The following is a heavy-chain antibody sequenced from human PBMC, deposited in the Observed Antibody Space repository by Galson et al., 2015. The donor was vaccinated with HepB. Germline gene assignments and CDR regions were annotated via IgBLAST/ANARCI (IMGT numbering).Heavy chain of an antibody. CDR1: GFTFSSYA. J-gene: IGHJ3*02. Sequence: SLRLSCAASGFTFSSYAMSWVRQAPGKGLEWVSAISGSGGSTYYADSVKGRFTISRDNSKNTLYLQMNSLRAEDTAVYYCASPYSSSWLALDAFDIWGQGTMVTVSS. D-gene: IGHD6-13*01. V-gene: IGHV3-23*01. CDR3: ASPYSSSWLALDAFDI. CDR2: ISGSGGST.